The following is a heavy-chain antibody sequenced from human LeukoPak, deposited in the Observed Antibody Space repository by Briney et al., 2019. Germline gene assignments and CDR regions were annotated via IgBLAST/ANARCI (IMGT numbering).Heavy chain of an antibody. CDR3: ARDSGTTGEVKFDP. CDR1: GDSISTYY. Sequence: PSETLSLTCTVSGDSISTYYWSWIRQPPGKGLEGIGYIYYRVTSDYNPSLKSRVTMSVDMSTRQISLKLSSVTAADTAVYYCARDSGTTGEVKFDPWGQGTLVTVSS. D-gene: IGHD3-10*01. V-gene: IGHV4-59*01. CDR2: IYYRVTS. J-gene: IGHJ5*02.